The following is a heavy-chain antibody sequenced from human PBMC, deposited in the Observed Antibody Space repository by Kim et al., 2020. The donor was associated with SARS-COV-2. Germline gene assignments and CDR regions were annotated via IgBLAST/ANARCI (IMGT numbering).Heavy chain of an antibody. CDR1: GFSFNTYE. J-gene: IGHJ2*01. CDR2: ISTGGSSI. Sequence: GGSLRLSCTGSGFSFNTYEFNWVRQAPRKGLEWISFISTGGSSIFFAESVKGRFTVSRDIATNSVSLQMNSLRGEDTAVYYCARGSPGDVRWYFDLWGRG. CDR3: ARGSPGDVRWYFDL. D-gene: IGHD7-27*01. V-gene: IGHV3-48*03.